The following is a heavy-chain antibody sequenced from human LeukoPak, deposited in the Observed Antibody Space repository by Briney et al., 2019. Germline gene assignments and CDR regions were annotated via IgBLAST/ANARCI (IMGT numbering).Heavy chain of an antibody. J-gene: IGHJ3*02. CDR1: GFTFSDYY. D-gene: IGHD3-22*01. Sequence: GGSLRLSCAASGFTFSDYYMSWIRQAPGKGLEWVSYISSSGSTIYYADSVKGRFTISRDNAKNSLYLQMNSLRAEDTAVYYCAREFNYDSSGYAFDIWGQGTMVTVSS. CDR3: AREFNYDSSGYAFDI. CDR2: ISSSGSTI. V-gene: IGHV3-11*01.